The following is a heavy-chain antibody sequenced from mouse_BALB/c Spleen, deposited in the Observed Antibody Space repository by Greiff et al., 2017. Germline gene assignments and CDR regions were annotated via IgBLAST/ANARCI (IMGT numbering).Heavy chain of an antibody. CDR3: ARGKDAMDY. CDR1: GFTFSSYA. J-gene: IGHJ4*01. Sequence: EVQRVESGGGLVKPGGSLKLSCAASGFTFSSYAMSWVRQSPEKRLEWVAEISSGGSYTYYPDTVTGRFTISRDNAKNTLYLEMSSLRSEDTAMYYCARGKDAMDYWGQGTSVTVSS. CDR2: ISSGGSYT. V-gene: IGHV5-9-4*01.